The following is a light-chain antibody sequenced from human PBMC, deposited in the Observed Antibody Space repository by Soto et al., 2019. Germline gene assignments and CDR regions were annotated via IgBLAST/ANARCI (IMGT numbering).Light chain of an antibody. CDR2: DVS. Sequence: QSALTQPRSVSGSPGQSVTISCTGLSSDVAIYNRVSWYQQPPGTAPRLIIYDVSKRPSGVPDRFSGSKSGNTASLTISGLQAEDEADYYCCSYAGGYTLVFGGGTKVTVL. J-gene: IGLJ3*02. CDR3: CSYAGGYTLV. V-gene: IGLV2-11*01. CDR1: SSDVAIYNR.